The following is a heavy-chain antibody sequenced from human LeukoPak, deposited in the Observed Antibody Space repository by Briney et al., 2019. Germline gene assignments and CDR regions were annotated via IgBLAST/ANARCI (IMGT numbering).Heavy chain of an antibody. CDR3: ARTRYNSGGGDY. D-gene: IGHD6-19*01. CDR1: GFTFSDYG. CDR2: IWYDGTNK. V-gene: IGHV3-33*01. J-gene: IGHJ4*02. Sequence: GGSLRLSCAASGFTFSDYGMDWVRQAPGKGLEWVAVIWYDGTNKYYADSVEGRFTISRDNSKNTLYLQMNSLRAEDTAVYYCARTRYNSGGGDYWGRGTPVTVSP.